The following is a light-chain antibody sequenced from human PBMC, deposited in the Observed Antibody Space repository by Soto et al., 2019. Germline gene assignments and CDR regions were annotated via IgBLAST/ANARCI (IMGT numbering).Light chain of an antibody. V-gene: IGKV1-5*03. CDR1: QSISSW. J-gene: IGKJ1*01. Sequence: PSILSASVGDRVTITCRASQSISSWLAWYQQKPGKAPKILIYKASSLESGVPSRFSGSESGTEFSLTISSLQPDDLATYYCQQYNGYRWTFGQGTKVDIK. CDR2: KAS. CDR3: QQYNGYRWT.